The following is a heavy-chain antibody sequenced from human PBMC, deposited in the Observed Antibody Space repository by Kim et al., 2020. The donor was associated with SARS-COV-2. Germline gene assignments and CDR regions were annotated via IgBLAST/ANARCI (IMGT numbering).Heavy chain of an antibody. CDR3: ARGVRGAYGMDV. J-gene: IGHJ6*02. V-gene: IGHV3-74*01. Sequence: NYADSVSGRVTISRDNAKNPVYRQMNGLGAEDAAAYYGARGVRGAYGMDVWGQGTTVTVSS.